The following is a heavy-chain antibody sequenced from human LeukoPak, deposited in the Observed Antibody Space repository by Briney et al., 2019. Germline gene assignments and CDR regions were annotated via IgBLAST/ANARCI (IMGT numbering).Heavy chain of an antibody. D-gene: IGHD3-22*01. Sequence: ASVKVSCKASGYTFTGYYMHWVRQAPGQGLEWMGWINPNSGGTNYAQKFQGRVTMTRDTSISTAYMELSRLRSDDTAVYYCARDRYYDSSGYLGYYAFDIWGQGTVVTVSS. J-gene: IGHJ3*02. CDR2: INPNSGGT. V-gene: IGHV1-2*02. CDR3: ARDRYYDSSGYLGYYAFDI. CDR1: GYTFTGYY.